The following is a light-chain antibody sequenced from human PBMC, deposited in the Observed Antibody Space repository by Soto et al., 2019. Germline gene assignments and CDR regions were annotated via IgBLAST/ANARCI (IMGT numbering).Light chain of an antibody. Sequence: ETVLTQSPATLSLSPGDSATLCCRASQSVSRFFAWYQQKPGQAPRLLFYRVSNRATGVPPRFSASGSGTDFTLSISSLEPEDFAVYYCQQRFTWPLTFGGGTKVELK. CDR1: QSVSRF. J-gene: IGKJ4*01. V-gene: IGKV3-11*01. CDR2: RVS. CDR3: QQRFTWPLT.